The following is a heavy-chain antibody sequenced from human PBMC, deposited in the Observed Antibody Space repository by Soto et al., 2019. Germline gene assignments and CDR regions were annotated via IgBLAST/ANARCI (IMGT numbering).Heavy chain of an antibody. J-gene: IGHJ5*02. CDR2: IYYSGST. CDR1: GGSISSYY. CDR3: AKGYTLP. D-gene: IGHD5-12*01. V-gene: IGHV4-59*12. Sequence: SETLSLACTVSGGSISSYYWSWIRQPPGKGLEWIGYIYYSGSTNYNPSLKSRVTISVDRSKNQFSLKLSSVTAADTTESSTAKGYTLPRRHAPLVT.